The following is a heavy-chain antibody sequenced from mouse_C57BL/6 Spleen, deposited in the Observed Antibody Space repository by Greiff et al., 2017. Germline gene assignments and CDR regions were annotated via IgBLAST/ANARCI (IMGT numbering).Heavy chain of an antibody. CDR3: ARSEVTTSPFDY. J-gene: IGHJ2*01. D-gene: IGHD2-2*01. V-gene: IGHV1-64*01. CDR2: IHPNSGST. Sequence: VQLQQPGAELVKPGASVKLSCKASGYTFTSYWMHWVKQRPGQGLEWIGMIHPNSGSTNYNEKFKSKATLTVDKSSSTAYMQLSSLTSEDSAVYYCARSEVTTSPFDYWGQGTTLTVSS. CDR1: GYTFTSYW.